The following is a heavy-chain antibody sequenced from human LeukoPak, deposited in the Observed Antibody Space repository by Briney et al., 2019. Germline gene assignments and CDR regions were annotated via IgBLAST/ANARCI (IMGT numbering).Heavy chain of an antibody. V-gene: IGHV3-48*03. CDR2: ISSSGTTI. Sequence: GGSLRLSCAASGFTFRLYEMNWVRQAPGKGPQWVSYISSSGTTIKYGDSVKGRFTISRDNARNSLYLQMSSLRVEDTAVYYCAREDQAASDYWGQGTLVTVSS. J-gene: IGHJ4*02. CDR3: AREDQAASDY. CDR1: GFTFRLYE.